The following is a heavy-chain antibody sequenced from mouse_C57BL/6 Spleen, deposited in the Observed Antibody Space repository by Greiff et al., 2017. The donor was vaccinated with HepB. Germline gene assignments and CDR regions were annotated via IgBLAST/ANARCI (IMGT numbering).Heavy chain of an antibody. J-gene: IGHJ4*01. CDR1: GYTFTSYW. CDR3: ARSAVVAEGYAMDY. CDR2: IHPSSGST. Sequence: VQLQQSGAELVKPGASVKLSCKASGYTFTSYWMHWVKQRPGQGLEWIGMIHPSSGSTNYNEKFKSKATLTVDKSSSTAYMQLSSLTSEDSAVYYCARSAVVAEGYAMDYWGQGTSVTVSS. V-gene: IGHV1-64*01. D-gene: IGHD1-1*01.